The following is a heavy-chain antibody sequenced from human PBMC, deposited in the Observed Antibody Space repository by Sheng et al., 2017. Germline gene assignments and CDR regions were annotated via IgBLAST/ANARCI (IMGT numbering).Heavy chain of an antibody. CDR3: ARDTWIQLWLSSPPSNWFDP. Sequence: QVQLQESGPGLVKPSETLSLTCTVSGGSISSYYWSWIRQPAGKGLEWIGRIYTSGSTNYNPSLKSRVTMSVDTSKNQFSLKLSSVTAADTAVYYCARDTWIQLWLSSPPSNWFDPWGQGTLVTVSS. CDR1: GGSISSYY. J-gene: IGHJ5*02. D-gene: IGHD5-18*01. V-gene: IGHV4-4*07. CDR2: IYTSGST.